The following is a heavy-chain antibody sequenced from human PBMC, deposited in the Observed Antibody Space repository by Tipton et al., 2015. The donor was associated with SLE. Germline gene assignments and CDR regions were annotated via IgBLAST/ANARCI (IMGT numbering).Heavy chain of an antibody. D-gene: IGHD3-22*01. CDR1: GGSISSSSYY. CDR2: IYYSGST. J-gene: IGHJ3*02. CDR3: ARVEYYEHAFDI. V-gene: IGHV4-39*07. Sequence: TLSLTCTVSGGSISSSSYYWGWIRQPPGKGLEWIGSIYYSGSTYYNPSLKSRVTLSVDTSKNQFSLKLSSVTAADTAVYYCARVEYYEHAFDIWGQGTMVTVSS.